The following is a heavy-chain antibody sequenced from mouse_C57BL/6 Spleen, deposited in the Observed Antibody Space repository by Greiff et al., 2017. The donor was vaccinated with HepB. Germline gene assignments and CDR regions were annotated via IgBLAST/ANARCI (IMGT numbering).Heavy chain of an antibody. CDR2: IYPSDSET. Sequence: VQLQQPGAELVRPGSSVKLSCKASGYTFTSYWMDWVKQRPGQGLEWIGNIYPSDSETHYNQKFKDKATLTVDKSSSTAYMQLSSLTSEDSAVYYCARYGSRGWYFDVWGTGTTVTVSS. CDR3: ARYGSRGWYFDV. CDR1: GYTFTSYW. V-gene: IGHV1-61*01. D-gene: IGHD1-1*01. J-gene: IGHJ1*03.